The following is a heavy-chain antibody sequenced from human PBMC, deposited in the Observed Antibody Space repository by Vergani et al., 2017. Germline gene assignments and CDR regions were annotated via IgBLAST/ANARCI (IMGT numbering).Heavy chain of an antibody. CDR1: GYTFTGYY. V-gene: IGHV1-18*04. D-gene: IGHD2-8*01. CDR2: ISAYNGNT. CDR3: ATHIVLILNAINWFDP. Sequence: QVQLVQSGAEVKKPGASVKVSCKASGYTFTGYYMHWVRQAPGQGLEWMGWISAYNGNTNYAQKLQGRVTMTTDTSTSTAYMELRSLRSDDTAVYYCATHIVLILNAINWFDPWGQGTLVTVSS. J-gene: IGHJ5*02.